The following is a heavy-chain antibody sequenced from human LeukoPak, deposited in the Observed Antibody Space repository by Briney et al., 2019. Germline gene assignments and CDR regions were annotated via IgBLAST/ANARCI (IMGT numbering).Heavy chain of an antibody. D-gene: IGHD5-18*01. CDR2: ITNDGSST. V-gene: IGHV3-74*01. Sequence: GGSLRLSCAASGLTFSSHWMHWVRQAPGKGLVWVSRITNDGSSTTYADSVKGRFTISRDNAKNMLYLQVNSLRAEDTAVYYCARLWIQDHYDAFDIWGQGTMVTVSS. CDR1: GLTFSSHW. J-gene: IGHJ3*02. CDR3: ARLWIQDHYDAFDI.